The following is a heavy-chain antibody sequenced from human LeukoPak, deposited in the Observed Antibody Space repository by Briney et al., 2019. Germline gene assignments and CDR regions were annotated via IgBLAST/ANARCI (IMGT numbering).Heavy chain of an antibody. Sequence: KSSETLSLTCAVYGGSFTGYYWSWIRQPPGKGLEWIGEIKRDGSTNYNPSLKSRVTMSLDTSKNQFFLNLNSVTAADTAVYYCASAGYSTSAVPFAFDFWGQGKMVTVSS. V-gene: IGHV4-34*01. CDR2: IKRDGST. D-gene: IGHD6-13*01. J-gene: IGHJ3*01. CDR1: GGSFTGYY. CDR3: ASAGYSTSAVPFAFDF.